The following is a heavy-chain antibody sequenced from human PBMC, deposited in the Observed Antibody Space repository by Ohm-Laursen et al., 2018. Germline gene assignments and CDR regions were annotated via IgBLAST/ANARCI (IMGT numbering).Heavy chain of an antibody. V-gene: IGHV3-9*01. CDR1: GFTFSNAR. CDR2: ISWNSGSI. CDR3: AKALPPTYYGMDV. J-gene: IGHJ6*02. Sequence: SLRLSCAASGFTFSNARMHWVRQAPGKGLEWVSGISWNSGSIGYVDSVKGRFTISRDNAKNSLYLQMNSLRAEDTALYYCAKALPPTYYGMDVWGQGTTVTVSS.